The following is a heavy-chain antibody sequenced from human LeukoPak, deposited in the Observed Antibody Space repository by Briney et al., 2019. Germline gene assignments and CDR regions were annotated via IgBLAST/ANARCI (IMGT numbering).Heavy chain of an antibody. CDR3: ASLTYYDFWSGAYYFDY. Sequence: SETLSLTCTVSGGSISSYYWSWIRQPPGKGLERIGYIYYSGSTNYNPSLKSRVTISVDTSKNQFSLKLSSVTAADTAVYYCASLTYYDFWSGAYYFDYWGQGTLVTVSS. D-gene: IGHD3-3*01. V-gene: IGHV4-59*01. CDR2: IYYSGST. CDR1: GGSISSYY. J-gene: IGHJ4*02.